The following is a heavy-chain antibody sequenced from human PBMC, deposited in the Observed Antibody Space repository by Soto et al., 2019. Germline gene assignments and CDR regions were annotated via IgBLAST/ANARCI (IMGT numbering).Heavy chain of an antibody. CDR1: GFTFSSYA. V-gene: IGHV3-23*01. CDR3: AKIIVAAGLGY. CDR2: ISASGAGT. J-gene: IGHJ4*02. Sequence: EVHLLESGGGLVQPGGSLRLSCAASGFTFSSYAMSWVRQAPGKGLEWVSAISASGAGTYYADSVKGRFTISRDNSKNTLYLQMNSLRDEDTAVYYCAKIIVAAGLGYWGQGTLVSVSS. D-gene: IGHD6-13*01.